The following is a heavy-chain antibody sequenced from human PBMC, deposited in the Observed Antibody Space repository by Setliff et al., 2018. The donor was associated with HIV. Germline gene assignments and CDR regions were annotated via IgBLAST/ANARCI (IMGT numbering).Heavy chain of an antibody. CDR3: ARGPHLAGAFDI. Sequence: ASVKVSCKTSGDSFRSHAISWVRQATGQGPEWMGWMNPASGSTGYAQKFQGRVTMTRNASINTAYMELNSLTFDDTAMYYCARGPHLAGAFDIWGQGTMVTVSS. J-gene: IGHJ3*02. V-gene: IGHV1-8*02. D-gene: IGHD6-19*01. CDR1: GDSFRSHA. CDR2: MNPASGST.